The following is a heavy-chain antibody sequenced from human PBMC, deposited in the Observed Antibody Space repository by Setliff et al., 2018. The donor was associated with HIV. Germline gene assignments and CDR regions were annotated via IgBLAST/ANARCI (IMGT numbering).Heavy chain of an antibody. CDR1: DDPFSGYY. J-gene: IGHJ4*02. V-gene: IGHV4-34*01. D-gene: IGHD6-13*01. Sequence: TLSLTCAMYDDPFSGYYWTWIRQTPGKGLEWIGEINHSGTTNYNPSLKSRISLSVDTSKNQFSLRLDSVTAADTGLYYCARVRSSRWFRLSIDYWGQGSQVTVSS. CDR2: INHSGTT. CDR3: ARVRSSRWFRLSIDY.